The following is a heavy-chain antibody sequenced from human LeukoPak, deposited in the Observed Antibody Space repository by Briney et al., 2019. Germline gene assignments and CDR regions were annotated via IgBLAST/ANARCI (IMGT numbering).Heavy chain of an antibody. V-gene: IGHV3-48*01. D-gene: IGHD3-22*01. Sequence: PGGSLRLSCAASGFTFSSYSMNWVRQVPGKGLEWVSYISSSSSTIYYADSVKGRFTISRDNAKNSLYLQMNSLRAEDTAVYYCARDGPEEYYYDSSGYYDAFDIWGQGTMVTVSS. J-gene: IGHJ3*02. CDR3: ARDGPEEYYYDSSGYYDAFDI. CDR2: ISSSSSTI. CDR1: GFTFSSYS.